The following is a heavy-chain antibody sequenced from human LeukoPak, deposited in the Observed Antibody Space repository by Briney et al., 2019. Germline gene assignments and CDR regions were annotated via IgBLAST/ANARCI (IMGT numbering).Heavy chain of an antibody. D-gene: IGHD1-7*01. CDR1: GFTFSSYS. J-gene: IGHJ4*02. CDR3: AKLLGTETTYDS. V-gene: IGHV3-21*01. Sequence: GGSLRLSCAASGFTFSSYSMNWVRQAPGKGLEWVSSISSSSSYIYYADSVKGRFTISRDNAKNSLYLQMNSLRAEDTALYYCAKLLGTETTYDSWGQGTLVTVSS. CDR2: ISSSSSYI.